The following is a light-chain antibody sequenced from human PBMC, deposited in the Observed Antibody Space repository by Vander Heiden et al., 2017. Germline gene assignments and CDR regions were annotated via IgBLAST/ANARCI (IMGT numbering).Light chain of an antibody. CDR1: QSVSSY. Sequence: DIQMTHSPSSLSASVGDRVTITCRASQSVSSYLDSYQQKPGIAPKLLIYAASSLLSGVPSRFSGSGSETDFSLSISSLQPEDFATYYCQQSYSTPLFGPGTKVDI. CDR2: AAS. V-gene: IGKV1-39*01. J-gene: IGKJ3*01. CDR3: QQSYSTPL.